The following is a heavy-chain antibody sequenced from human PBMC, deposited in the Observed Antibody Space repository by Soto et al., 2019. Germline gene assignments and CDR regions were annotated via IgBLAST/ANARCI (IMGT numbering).Heavy chain of an antibody. J-gene: IGHJ5*02. CDR1: GFTFSSYS. D-gene: IGHD6-19*01. CDR3: AREGSSGWNGLNWFDP. Sequence: EVQLVESGGGLVQPGGSLRLSCAASGFTFSSYSMNWVRQAPGKGLELVSYISSSSSTIYYADSVKGRFTISRDNAKNSLYLQMNSLRAEDTAVYYCAREGSSGWNGLNWFDPWGQGTLVTVSS. V-gene: IGHV3-48*01. CDR2: ISSSSSTI.